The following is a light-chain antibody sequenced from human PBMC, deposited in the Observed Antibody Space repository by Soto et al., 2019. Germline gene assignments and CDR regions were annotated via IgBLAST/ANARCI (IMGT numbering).Light chain of an antibody. CDR2: WAS. CDR3: QQYYSSPPT. CDR1: QSVLYSSNNKNY. V-gene: IGKV4-1*01. Sequence: DIVMTQSPDSLAVSLGERATINCKSSQSVLYSSNNKNYLAWYQQKPGQPPKLLIYWASTRESGVPDRFGGSGSGTDFTLTISSRQAEDVAVYYCQQYYSSPPTFGQGTKVEIK. J-gene: IGKJ1*01.